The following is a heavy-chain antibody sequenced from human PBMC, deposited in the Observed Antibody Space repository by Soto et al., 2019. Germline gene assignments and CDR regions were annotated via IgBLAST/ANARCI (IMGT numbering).Heavy chain of an antibody. CDR2: IIPIFGTA. J-gene: IGHJ5*02. Sequence: SVKDSCKACGGTFSSYASSLGRRAPGQGLEWMGGIIPIFGTANYAQKFQGRVTITADKSTSTAYMDLSSLRSEDTAVYYCARVLRGYFDLNWFDPWGQGTLFTVSS. CDR1: GGTFSSYA. D-gene: IGHD3-9*01. CDR3: ARVLRGYFDLNWFDP. V-gene: IGHV1-69*06.